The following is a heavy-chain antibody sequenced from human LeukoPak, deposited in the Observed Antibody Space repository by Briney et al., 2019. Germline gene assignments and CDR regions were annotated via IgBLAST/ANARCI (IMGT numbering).Heavy chain of an antibody. J-gene: IGHJ6*03. D-gene: IGHD2-15*01. V-gene: IGHV7-4-1*02. Sequence: ASVKVSCKASGYTFTSYAMNWVRQAPGQGLECLGWINTNTGNPTYAQSLTGRFVFSLDTSVSTAYLQISSLKAEDTAIYYCARSRRVLVPAALNSADDYYYYMDVWGRGTTVTVSS. CDR3: ARSRRVLVPAALNSADDYYYYMDV. CDR1: GYTFTSYA. CDR2: INTNTGNP.